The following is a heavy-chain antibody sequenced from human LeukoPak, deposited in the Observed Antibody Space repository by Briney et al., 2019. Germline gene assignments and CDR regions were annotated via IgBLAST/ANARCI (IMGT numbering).Heavy chain of an antibody. J-gene: IGHJ3*02. Sequence: PGGSLRLSCAASGFTFDDYGMSWVRQAPGKGLEWVSGINWNGGSTGYADSVKGRFTISRDNAKNSLYLQMNSLRAEDTALYYCARAHGVERWVDAFDIWGQGTMVTVSS. CDR2: INWNGGST. CDR1: GFTFDDYG. CDR3: ARAHGVERWVDAFDI. V-gene: IGHV3-20*04. D-gene: IGHD3-3*01.